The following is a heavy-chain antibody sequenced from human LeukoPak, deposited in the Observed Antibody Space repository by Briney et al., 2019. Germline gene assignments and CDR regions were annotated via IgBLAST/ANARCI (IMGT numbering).Heavy chain of an antibody. Sequence: GGSLRLSCAASGFTFSSYGMHWVRQAPGKGLEWVAVIWYDGSNKYYADSVKGRFTISRDNSKNTLSLQMNSLRAEDTAIYYCAKDGGGYSSSWYFDYWGQGTLVTVSS. D-gene: IGHD6-13*01. CDR1: GFTFSSYG. CDR3: AKDGGGYSSSWYFDY. J-gene: IGHJ4*02. CDR2: IWYDGSNK. V-gene: IGHV3-33*06.